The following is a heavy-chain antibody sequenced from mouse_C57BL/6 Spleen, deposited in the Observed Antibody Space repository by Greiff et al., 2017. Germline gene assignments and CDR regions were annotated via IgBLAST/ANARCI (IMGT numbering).Heavy chain of an antibody. J-gene: IGHJ4*01. CDR1: GFTFSSYA. CDR3: ARAGYSNYVDYAMDY. V-gene: IGHV5-4*03. CDR2: ISDGGSYT. Sequence: EVKVVESGGGLVKPGGSLKLSCAASGFTFSSYAMSWVRQTPEKRLEWVATISDGGSYTYYPDNVKGRFTISRDNAKNNLYLQMSHLKSEDTAMYYCARAGYSNYVDYAMDYWGQGTSVTVSS. D-gene: IGHD2-5*01.